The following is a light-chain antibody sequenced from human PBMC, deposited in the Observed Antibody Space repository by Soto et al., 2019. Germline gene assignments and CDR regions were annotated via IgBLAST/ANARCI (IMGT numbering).Light chain of an antibody. CDR2: DAS. V-gene: IGKV1-5*01. CDR3: QQYNAYRT. CDR1: QSIYNW. Sequence: DIQMTQSPSTLSASVGDRVTITCRASQSIYNWLAWYQQKPGKASKLLIYDASTLQSGVPSRFCGSGSGTDFSLTISSLQPDDFATYYCQQYNAYRTFGPGTKGDIK. J-gene: IGKJ1*01.